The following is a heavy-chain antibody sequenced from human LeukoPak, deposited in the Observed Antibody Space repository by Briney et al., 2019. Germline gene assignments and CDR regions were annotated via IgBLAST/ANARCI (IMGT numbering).Heavy chain of an antibody. CDR2: ISSNGGST. Sequence: PGGSLRLSCAASGFTFSSYAMHWVRQAPGKGLAYVSAISSNGGSTYYANSVKGRFTISRDNSKNTLYLQMGSLRAEDMAVYYCAREYRVPAAADYWGQGTLVTVSS. CDR3: AREYRVPAAADY. CDR1: GFTFSSYA. V-gene: IGHV3-64*01. D-gene: IGHD2-2*01. J-gene: IGHJ4*02.